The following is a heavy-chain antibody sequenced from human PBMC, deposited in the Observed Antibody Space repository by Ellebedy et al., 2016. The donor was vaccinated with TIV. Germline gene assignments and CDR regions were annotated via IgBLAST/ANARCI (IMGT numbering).Heavy chain of an antibody. CDR1: GFTFNNYN. CDR2: ISSDGITT. D-gene: IGHD5-24*01. CDR3: ARDMGRWLQFLAH. Sequence: GESLKISCAASGFTFNNYNMIWVRQAPGKGLEWISYISSDGITTDYADSVKGRFTISRDNAKASVYLQMNSLTAEDTAVYYCARDMGRWLQFLAHWGQGTLVTVSS. V-gene: IGHV3-48*03. J-gene: IGHJ4*02.